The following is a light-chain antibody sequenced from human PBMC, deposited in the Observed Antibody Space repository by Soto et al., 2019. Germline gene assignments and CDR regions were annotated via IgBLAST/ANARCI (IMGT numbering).Light chain of an antibody. V-gene: IGKV3-15*01. CDR3: QQYNKWPRT. CDR1: QSINSD. J-gene: IGKJ1*01. Sequence: EIVMTQSPATLSVSPGETTRLSCRASQSINSDVAWYQQKVGQTPRLLIHGASTRATGIPDRFSGSGSGTEFTLTISSLQSEDFAVYYCQQYNKWPRTFGQGTKVDIK. CDR2: GAS.